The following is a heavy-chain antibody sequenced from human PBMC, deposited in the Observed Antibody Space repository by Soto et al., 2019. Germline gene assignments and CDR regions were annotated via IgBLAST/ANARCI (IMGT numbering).Heavy chain of an antibody. CDR2: IRSQVHGGTS. D-gene: IGHD6-19*01. CDR1: VFTFRDYA. Sequence: PGWSLRLSCTTSVFTFRDYALTWFRQAPGKGLEWVGFIRSQVHGGTSEYAASVKGRFAISRDDSKSIAYLQMNSLKTEDTAVYHCAREGLAVAGALDHWGQGTLVTVSS. V-gene: IGHV3-49*03. J-gene: IGHJ4*02. CDR3: AREGLAVAGALDH.